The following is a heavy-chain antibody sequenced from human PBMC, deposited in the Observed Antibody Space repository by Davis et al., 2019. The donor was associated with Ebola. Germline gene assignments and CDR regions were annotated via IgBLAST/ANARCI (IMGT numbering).Heavy chain of an antibody. D-gene: IGHD1-26*01. V-gene: IGHV4-39*01. J-gene: IGHJ5*02. CDR2: IYYSGST. Sequence: PSETLSLTCTVSGGSISSSSYYWGWIRQPPGKGLEWIGSIYYSGSTYYNPSLKSRVTISVDTSKNQFSLKLSSVTAADTAVYYCARSLGLHRGWFDPWGQGTLVTVSS. CDR1: GGSISSSSYY. CDR3: ARSLGLHRGWFDP.